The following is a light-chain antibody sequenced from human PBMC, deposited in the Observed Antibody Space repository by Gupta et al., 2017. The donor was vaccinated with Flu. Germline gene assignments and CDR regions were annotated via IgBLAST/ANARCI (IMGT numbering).Light chain of an antibody. J-gene: IGKJ1*01. CDR3: QQYNDWPPKT. V-gene: IGKV3-15*01. Sequence: EIVMTQSPATLSVSPGERATLSCRASQSVGNNLAWYQHKPGQAPSLLIYTGIPVRFSGSGSGTEFTLTISGLQSEDFAVYYCQQYNDWPPKTFGQGTKVEI. CDR1: QSVGNN.